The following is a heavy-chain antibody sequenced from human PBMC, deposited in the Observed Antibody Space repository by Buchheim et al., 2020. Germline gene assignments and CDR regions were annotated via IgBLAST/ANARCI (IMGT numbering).Heavy chain of an antibody. CDR3: ARAPHYDSSGYPNDY. CDR1: GDSISSAGYY. D-gene: IGHD3-22*01. J-gene: IGHJ4*02. V-gene: IGHV4-31*03. CDR2: IYHNGIT. Sequence: QVQLQESGPGLVKPSQTLSLTCTVSGDSISSAGYYWTWIRQRPGKGLEWIGYIYHNGITYYNPSLKSRVAISVDTSKNQFSLKVTSATAADTAVYYCARAPHYDSSGYPNDYWGQGTL.